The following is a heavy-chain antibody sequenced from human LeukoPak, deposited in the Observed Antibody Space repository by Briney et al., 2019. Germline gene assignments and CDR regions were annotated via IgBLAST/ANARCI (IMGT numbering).Heavy chain of an antibody. D-gene: IGHD3-3*01. Sequence: GSLRLSCAASGFTFSSYWMTWIRQPPGKGLEWIGEINHSGSTNYNPSLKSRVTISVDTSKNQFSLKLSSVTAADTAVYYCASLSAPPYSYDFWSGYRFDYWGQGTLVTVSS. CDR1: GFTFSSYW. V-gene: IGHV4-34*01. J-gene: IGHJ4*02. CDR2: INHSGST. CDR3: ASLSAPPYSYDFWSGYRFDY.